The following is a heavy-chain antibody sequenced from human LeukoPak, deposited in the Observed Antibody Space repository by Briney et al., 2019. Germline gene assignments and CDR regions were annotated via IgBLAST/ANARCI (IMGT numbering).Heavy chain of an antibody. J-gene: IGHJ4*02. CDR3: AKDMGYSSSWELDY. Sequence: GGSLRLSCAASGFTFSIYEMNWVRQAPGKGLEWVSSSSGSTIYYADSVKGRFTISRDNSKNTLYLQMNSLRAEDTAVYYCAKDMGYSSSWELDYWGQGTLVTVSS. CDR1: GFTFSIYE. CDR2: SSSGSTI. V-gene: IGHV3-48*03. D-gene: IGHD6-6*01.